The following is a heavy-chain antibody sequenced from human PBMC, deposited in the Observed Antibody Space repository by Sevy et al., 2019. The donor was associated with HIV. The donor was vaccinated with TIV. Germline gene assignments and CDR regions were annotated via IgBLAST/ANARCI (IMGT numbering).Heavy chain of an antibody. CDR2: IYSGGST. V-gene: IGHV3-66*01. Sequence: GGSLRLSCAASEFSVTDNYMSWVRQAPGKGLEWVSTIYSGGSTFYADSVKGRFTISRDNSKNTLYLHINSLRAEDTAVYYCARDRDYDASGYYYYYYGLDVWGQGTTVTVSS. CDR3: ARDRDYDASGYYYYYYGLDV. J-gene: IGHJ6*02. CDR1: EFSVTDNY. D-gene: IGHD3-22*01.